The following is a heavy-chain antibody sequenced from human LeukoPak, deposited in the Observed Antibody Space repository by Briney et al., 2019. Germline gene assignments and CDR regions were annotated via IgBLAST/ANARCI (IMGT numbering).Heavy chain of an antibody. CDR3: AREVPLYGDYAVFDY. CDR2: IYASGST. D-gene: IGHD4-17*01. CDR1: GGSISSYY. V-gene: IGHV4-4*07. Sequence: SETLSLTCTVSGGSISSYYWTWIRQPAGKGLEWIGRIYASGSTNYNPSLKSRVTISVDTSKNQLSLNLNSVTDADTAVYYCAREVPLYGDYAVFDYWGQGTPVTVSS. J-gene: IGHJ4*02.